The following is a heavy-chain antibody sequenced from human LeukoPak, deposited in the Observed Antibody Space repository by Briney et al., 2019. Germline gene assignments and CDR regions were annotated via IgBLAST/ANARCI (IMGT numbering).Heavy chain of an antibody. CDR1: GFTFSSYA. CDR3: AKELVAVAGDRGVDY. CDR2: VSRSGGST. J-gene: IGHJ4*02. Sequence: GRSLRLSCAASGFTFSSYAMSWVRQAPGKGLEWVSGVSRSGGSTYYADSVKGRFTISRDNSKNTLYLQMNSLRAEDTAVYYCAKELVAVAGDRGVDYWGQGTLVTVSS. V-gene: IGHV3-23*01. D-gene: IGHD6-19*01.